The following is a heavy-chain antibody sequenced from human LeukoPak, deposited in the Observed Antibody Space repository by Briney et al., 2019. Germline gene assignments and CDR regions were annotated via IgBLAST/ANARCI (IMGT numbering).Heavy chain of an antibody. D-gene: IGHD3-9*01. V-gene: IGHV4-59*08. CDR1: GGSISSYY. CDR3: ARPSNYDILTGNSWFDS. CDR2: IYYSGST. Sequence: PSETLSLTCTVSGGSISSYYWTWIRQPPGKALEWIGYIYYSGSTNYNPSLKSRATMSVDRSKTQFFLKLRSVAAADTAVYYCARPSNYDILTGNSWFDSWGQGTLVTVSS. J-gene: IGHJ5*01.